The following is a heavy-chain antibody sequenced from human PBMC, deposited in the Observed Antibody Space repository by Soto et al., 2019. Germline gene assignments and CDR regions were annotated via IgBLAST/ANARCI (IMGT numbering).Heavy chain of an antibody. CDR2: IIPIFGTA. J-gene: IGHJ4*02. CDR3: ARRYCSGIRCSYFDS. Sequence: QVHLVQSGAEVKKPGSSVKVSCKASGGTLSSYVISWVRQAPGQGLEWMGGIIPIFGTANYAQRFQGRVTITADRSTSTAYMELSSLRSEDTALYFCARRYCSGIRCSYFDSWGQGTLVTVSS. V-gene: IGHV1-69*06. D-gene: IGHD2-15*01. CDR1: GGTLSSYV.